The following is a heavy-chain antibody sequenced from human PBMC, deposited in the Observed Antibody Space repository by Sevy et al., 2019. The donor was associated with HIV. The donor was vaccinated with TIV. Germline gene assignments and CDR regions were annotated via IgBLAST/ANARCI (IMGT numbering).Heavy chain of an antibody. J-gene: IGHJ4*02. CDR2: ISSSGSSI. V-gene: IGHV3-11*01. Sequence: GGSLRLSCVASGFTFSDYYMSWIRQAPGKGLEWVSYISSSGSSIYYADSVKGRFTISRDNAKNSLYLQMNSLRAEDTAVYYCARDDSPSGWSRDYWDQGTLVTVSS. CDR1: GFTFSDYY. CDR3: ARDDSPSGWSRDY. D-gene: IGHD6-19*01.